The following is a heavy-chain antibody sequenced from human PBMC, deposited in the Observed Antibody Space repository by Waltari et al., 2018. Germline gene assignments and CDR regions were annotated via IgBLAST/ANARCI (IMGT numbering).Heavy chain of an antibody. Sequence: QVQLQESGPGLVKPSETLSLTCSVSGGSISSYYWSWIRQPPGKGLEWIGYIYYSGTTNYNPSLNSRVTISVDTSKNQFSLKLSSVTAADTAVYYCARGGIVATLGYGMDVWGQGTTVTVSS. CDR3: ARGGIVATLGYGMDV. CDR1: GGSISSYY. D-gene: IGHD5-12*01. CDR2: IYYSGTT. V-gene: IGHV4-59*01. J-gene: IGHJ6*02.